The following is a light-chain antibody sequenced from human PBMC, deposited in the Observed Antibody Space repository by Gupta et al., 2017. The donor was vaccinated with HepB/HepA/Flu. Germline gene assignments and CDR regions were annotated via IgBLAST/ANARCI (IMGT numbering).Light chain of an antibody. CDR3: QQRNNCPFP. J-gene: IGKJ5*01. CDR1: QGIRSY. Sequence: DMQLTQPPSFLYASVGDRVTITCRASQGIRSYLDWYQQKPGKAPKLLIYVASTGKSGVPSRVSGSGSGTEFTLTISSRQPEDFASYYCQQRNNCPFPFGQGTRLDIK. V-gene: IGKV1-9*01. CDR2: VAS.